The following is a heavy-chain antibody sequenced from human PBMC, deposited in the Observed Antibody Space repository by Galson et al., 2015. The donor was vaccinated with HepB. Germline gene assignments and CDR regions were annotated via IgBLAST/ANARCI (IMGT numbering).Heavy chain of an antibody. CDR1: GYTFTSYY. D-gene: IGHD2-2*01. V-gene: IGHV1-46*01. Sequence: SVKVSCKASGYTFTSYYMHWVRQAPGQGLEWMGIINPGGGSTSYAQKFQGKVTMTRDTSTSTVYMELSSLRSEDTAVYYCAREEVVPAAKDYYYYYGMDVWGQGTTVTVSS. CDR3: AREEVVPAAKDYYYYYGMDV. J-gene: IGHJ6*02. CDR2: INPGGGST.